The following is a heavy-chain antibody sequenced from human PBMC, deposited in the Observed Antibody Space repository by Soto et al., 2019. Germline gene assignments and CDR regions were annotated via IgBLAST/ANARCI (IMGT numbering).Heavy chain of an antibody. CDR1: GFTFSSYA. J-gene: IGHJ4*02. CDR2: ISGSGDST. CDR3: ASRGPRPYFDY. D-gene: IGHD6-6*01. V-gene: IGHV3-23*01. Sequence: EVQLLDSGGGLVQPGGSLRLSCAASGFTFSSYAMNWVRQAPGKGLEWVSVISGSGDSTYYADSVKGRFTIPRDNSKNPLYLQMNSLRADDTAVYYLASRGPRPYFDYWGQGTLVTVSS.